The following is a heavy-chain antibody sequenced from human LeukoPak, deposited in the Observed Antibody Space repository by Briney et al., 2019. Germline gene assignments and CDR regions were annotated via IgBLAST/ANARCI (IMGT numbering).Heavy chain of an antibody. CDR2: INPNSGGT. CDR3: ASAEGATKSTVGAIDI. Sequence: GASVKVSCKASGYTFTGYYMHWVRQAPGQGLEWMGWINPNSGGTNYAQKFQGRVTMTRDTSISTAYMELSRLRSDDTAVYYCASAEGATKSTVGAIDIWGQGTMVTVSS. D-gene: IGHD1-26*01. CDR1: GYTFTGYY. J-gene: IGHJ3*02. V-gene: IGHV1-2*02.